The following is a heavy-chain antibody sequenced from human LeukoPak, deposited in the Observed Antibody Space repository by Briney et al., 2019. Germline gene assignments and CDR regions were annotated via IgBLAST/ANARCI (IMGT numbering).Heavy chain of an antibody. CDR1: GYKFTDDY. V-gene: IGHV1-2*02. CDR2: INPDSGFT. CDR3: APTAEAYTSWWKV. Sequence: EASVKVSCKASGYKFTDDYMHWVRHAPGQGLEFMGWINPDSGFTNYAQKFKGRVTMTRDTSISTAYLEVRSLTSDDTAVYYCAPTAEAYTSWWKVWGQGTLVTVSS. J-gene: IGHJ4*02. D-gene: IGHD3-16*01.